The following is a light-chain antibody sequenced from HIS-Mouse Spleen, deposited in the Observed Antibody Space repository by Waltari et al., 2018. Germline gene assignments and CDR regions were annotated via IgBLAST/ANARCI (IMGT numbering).Light chain of an antibody. V-gene: IGLV3-21*03. CDR2: GDS. CDR1: NIGSKS. CDR3: QVWDSSSDHVV. Sequence: SYVLTLPPSVSVAPGKTARITCGGNNIGSKSGHWYQQKPGQAPVLVVYGDSDRPSGIPERFSGSNAGNTATLTISRVEAGDEADYYCQVWDSSSDHVVFGGGTKLTVL. J-gene: IGLJ2*01.